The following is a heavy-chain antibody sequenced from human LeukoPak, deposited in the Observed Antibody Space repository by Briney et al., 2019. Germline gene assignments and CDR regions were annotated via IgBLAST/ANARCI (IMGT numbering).Heavy chain of an antibody. CDR1: GFTLSSYA. Sequence: PGGSLRLSCAASGFTLSSYAMTWVRQAPGKGLEWVSAISGSGSITEYADSVKGRFTISRDNAKNSLYLQMNSLRAEDTALYYCAKGPFPLLVGSFDYWGQGTLVTVSS. CDR2: ISGSGSIT. V-gene: IGHV3-23*01. D-gene: IGHD1-26*01. J-gene: IGHJ4*02. CDR3: AKGPFPLLVGSFDY.